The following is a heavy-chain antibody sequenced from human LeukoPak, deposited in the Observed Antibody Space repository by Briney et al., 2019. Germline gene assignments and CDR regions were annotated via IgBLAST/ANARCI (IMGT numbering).Heavy chain of an antibody. CDR2: INWNGGST. J-gene: IGHJ4*02. CDR1: GFTFDDYG. Sequence: GGSLRLSCAASGFTFDDYGMSWVRQAPGKGLEWVSGINWNGGSTGYADSVKGRFTISRDNAKNSLYLQMNSLRAEDTALYYCAKDISPTHTRNSRFDYWGQGTLVTVSS. V-gene: IGHV3-20*04. CDR3: AKDISPTHTRNSRFDY. D-gene: IGHD1-7*01.